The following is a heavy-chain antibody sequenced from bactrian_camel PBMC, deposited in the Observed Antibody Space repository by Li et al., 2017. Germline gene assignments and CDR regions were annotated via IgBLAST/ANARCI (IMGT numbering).Heavy chain of an antibody. Sequence: HVQLVESGGGSVQAGGSLRLSCVASGYTYNGYCLAWFRQAPGKEREGVAAIESDGGTSYADSVKGRFTISRDNAKNTLYLQLNSLKTEDTAVYYCASRNWDDSDYARYWGQGTQVTVS. J-gene: IGHJ4*01. CDR3: ASRNWDDSDYARY. V-gene: IGHV3S26*01. CDR1: GYTYNGYC. D-gene: IGHD4*01. CDR2: IESDGGT.